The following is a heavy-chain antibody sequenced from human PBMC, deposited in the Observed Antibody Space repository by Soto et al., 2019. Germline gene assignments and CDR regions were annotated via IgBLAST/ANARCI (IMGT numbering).Heavy chain of an antibody. V-gene: IGHV3-73*01. D-gene: IGHD4-17*01. Sequence: PGGSLRLSCAASGFTFGASALQWVRQASGKGLEWLGRIGSKGETYATTYAASVKGRFTISRDDSKKTAYLQMNSLESEDTAVYYCANPQGWPVTPFDHWGQGTLVTVSS. J-gene: IGHJ4*02. CDR2: IGSKGETYAT. CDR1: GFTFGASA. CDR3: ANPQGWPVTPFDH.